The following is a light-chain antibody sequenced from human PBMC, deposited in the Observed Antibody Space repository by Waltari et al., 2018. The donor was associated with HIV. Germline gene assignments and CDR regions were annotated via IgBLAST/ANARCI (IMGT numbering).Light chain of an antibody. CDR2: QDS. J-gene: IGLJ2*01. Sequence: SYELTQPPSVSVSPGQTVSITCSGDKVGDKYACWYQQKPGQSPVLVIYQDSKRPSGIPERFSGSTSGNTATLTISGTQAMDEADYYCQAWDSSTVVFGGGTKLTVL. CDR1: KVGDKY. V-gene: IGLV3-1*01. CDR3: QAWDSSTVV.